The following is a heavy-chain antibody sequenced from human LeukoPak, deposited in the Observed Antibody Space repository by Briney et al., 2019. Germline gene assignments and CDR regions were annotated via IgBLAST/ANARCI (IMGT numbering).Heavy chain of an antibody. Sequence: PGASLRLSCAASGFTFSNYAMSWVRQAPGKGLEWVSAITGSGGNTYYADSVKGRFTISRDNSKNTVFLQMNSLRAEDTAVYYCAKDLVKLVVVPAAIPVFHYWGQGTLVTVSS. D-gene: IGHD2-2*02. CDR2: ITGSGGNT. CDR3: AKDLVKLVVVPAAIPVFHY. V-gene: IGHV3-23*01. J-gene: IGHJ4*02. CDR1: GFTFSNYA.